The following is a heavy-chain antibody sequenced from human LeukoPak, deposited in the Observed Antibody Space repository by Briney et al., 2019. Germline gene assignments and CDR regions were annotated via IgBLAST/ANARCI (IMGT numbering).Heavy chain of an antibody. CDR1: GFTFNSYA. J-gene: IGHJ4*02. V-gene: IGHV3-23*01. Sequence: PGGSLRLSCAPSGFTFNSYAMSWVRQAPGKGLEWVSGLSGSGGDTDYADSVKGRFTISRDNSRNTLYLQMNSLRSEDTAVYYCAKDAMATVTYFDYWGQGSLVTVSS. D-gene: IGHD4-17*01. CDR3: AKDAMATVTYFDY. CDR2: LSGSGGDT.